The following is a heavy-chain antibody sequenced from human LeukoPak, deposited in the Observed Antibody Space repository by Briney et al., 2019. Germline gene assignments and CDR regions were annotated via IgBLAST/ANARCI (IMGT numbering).Heavy chain of an antibody. V-gene: IGHV4-34*01. D-gene: IGHD2-2*01. J-gene: IGHJ6*03. CDR2: INHSGST. Sequence: SETLSLTCAVYGGSFSGYYWSWIRQPPGKGLEWIGEINHSGSTNYNPSLKSRVTISVDTSKNQFSLKLSSVTAADTAVYYCARGAGVPAAIPGPEGPYYMDVWGKGTTVTVSS. CDR1: GGSFSGYY. CDR3: ARGAGVPAAIPGPEGPYYMDV.